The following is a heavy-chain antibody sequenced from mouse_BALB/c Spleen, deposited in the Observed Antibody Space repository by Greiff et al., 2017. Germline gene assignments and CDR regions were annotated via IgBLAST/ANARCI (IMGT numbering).Heavy chain of an antibody. D-gene: IGHD1-1*01. J-gene: IGHJ2*01. CDR1: GFTFTDYY. V-gene: IGHV7-3*02. CDR2: IRNKANGYTT. CDR3: ARAYYGSTAFGY. Sequence: EVQVVESGGGLVQPGGSLRLSCATSGFTFTDYYMSWVRQPPGKALEWLGFIRNKANGYTTEYSASVKGRFTISRDNSQSILYLQMNTLRAEDSATYYCARAYYGSTAFGYWGQGTTLTVSS.